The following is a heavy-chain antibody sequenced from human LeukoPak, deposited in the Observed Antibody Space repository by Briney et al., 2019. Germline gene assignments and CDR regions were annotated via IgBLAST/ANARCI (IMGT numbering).Heavy chain of an antibody. V-gene: IGHV4-39*02. CDR1: GGSISTSSYY. Sequence: SETLSLTCTVSGGSISTSSYYWGWVRQPPGKGLEWIGNIFYSGSTYYSPSLKSRVTISLDTSRNQFSLKLSSVTAADTAVYYCAREDGGDYAYTLDYWGQGTLVTVSS. CDR2: IFYSGST. CDR3: AREDGGDYAYTLDY. J-gene: IGHJ4*02. D-gene: IGHD4-17*01.